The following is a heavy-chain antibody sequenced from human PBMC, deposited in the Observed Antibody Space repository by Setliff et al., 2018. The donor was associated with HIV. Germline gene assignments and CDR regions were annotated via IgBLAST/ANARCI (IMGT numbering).Heavy chain of an antibody. V-gene: IGHV3-48*01. D-gene: IGHD1-1*01. CDR2: ISGSGSTM. J-gene: IGHJ4*02. CDR1: GFTFSNYG. CDR3: VRSTGPYY. Sequence: GGSLRLSCAASGFTFSNYGMNWVRQDPGKGLEWVSYISGSGSTMTYADSVKGRFTISRDNAKNSLYLQMNSLRAEDTALYYCVRSTGPYYWGQGTLVTVSS.